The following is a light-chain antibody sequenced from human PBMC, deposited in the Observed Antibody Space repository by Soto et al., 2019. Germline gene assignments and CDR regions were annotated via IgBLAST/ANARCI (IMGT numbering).Light chain of an antibody. Sequence: QSALTQPRSVSGSPGQSVTISCTGTTSDVGSYNYVSWYQQHPDKVPKLVIYDVNRRPSGVPDGFSGSKSCNTASLTSSGFQNEDECDYDGCAYGGSYSGVFGGGTKLTVL. J-gene: IGLJ3*02. CDR2: DVN. CDR1: TSDVGSYNY. CDR3: CAYGGSYSGV. V-gene: IGLV2-11*01.